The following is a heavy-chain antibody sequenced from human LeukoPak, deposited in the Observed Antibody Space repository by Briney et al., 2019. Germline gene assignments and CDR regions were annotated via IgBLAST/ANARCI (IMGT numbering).Heavy chain of an antibody. Sequence: PSETLSLTCAVYGGSFSGYYWSWIRQPPGKGLEWIGEINHSGSTNYNPSLKSRVTISVDTSKNQFSLKLSSVTAAGTAVYYCARLPPLYYYGMDVWGQGTTVTVSS. V-gene: IGHV4-34*01. CDR3: ARLPPLYYYGMDV. CDR2: INHSGST. CDR1: GGSFSGYY. J-gene: IGHJ6*02.